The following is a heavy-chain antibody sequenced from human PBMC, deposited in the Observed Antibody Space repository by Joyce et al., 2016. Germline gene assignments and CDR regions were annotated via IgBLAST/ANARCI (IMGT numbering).Heavy chain of an antibody. CDR1: GSTFSSSS. CDR2: ISGTSYYI. J-gene: IGHJ6*02. V-gene: IGHV3-21*01. D-gene: IGHD3-16*01. Sequence: QLVESGGGVVKPGGSLRLSCEASGSTFSSSSMSWFSQRPGTGLELVSAISGTSYYIFHAETVRVRFTVSRDNAKKTLYLQMNSLRAEDSAVFYCARGGISYYYAMDVWGQGTTVTVSS. CDR3: ARGGISYYYAMDV.